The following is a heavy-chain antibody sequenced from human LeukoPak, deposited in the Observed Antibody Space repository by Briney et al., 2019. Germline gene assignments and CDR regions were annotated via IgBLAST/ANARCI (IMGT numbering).Heavy chain of an antibody. D-gene: IGHD3-22*01. J-gene: IGHJ3*02. Sequence: ASVKVSCKASGYTFTSYGISWVRQAPGQGLEWMGWISAYNGNTNYAQKLQGRVTMTTDTSTSTAYMELRSLRSDATAVYYCAREPYYYDSSGQPLIAFDIWGQGTMVTVSS. CDR1: GYTFTSYG. CDR2: ISAYNGNT. CDR3: AREPYYYDSSGQPLIAFDI. V-gene: IGHV1-18*01.